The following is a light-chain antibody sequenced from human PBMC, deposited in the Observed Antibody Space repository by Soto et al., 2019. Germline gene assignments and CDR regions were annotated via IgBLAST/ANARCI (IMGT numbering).Light chain of an antibody. CDR1: QSINTW. CDR3: QQSNT. J-gene: IGKJ2*01. Sequence: DIQMTQSPSTLSASVGDRVTITCRASQSINTWLAWYQQKPGKAPKLLIYDASSLQSGVPLRFSGSGSGTEFTLTISSLQHDDFATYFCQQSNTFGQGTKLEIK. V-gene: IGKV1-5*01. CDR2: DAS.